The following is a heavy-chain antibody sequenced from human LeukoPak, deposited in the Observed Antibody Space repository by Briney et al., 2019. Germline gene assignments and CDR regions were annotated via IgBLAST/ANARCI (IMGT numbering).Heavy chain of an antibody. J-gene: IGHJ4*02. CDR1: GFTFSKAW. D-gene: IGHD4-17*01. CDR2: IKSKTDGGTT. Sequence: GSLRLSCAASGFTFSKAWMSWVRQAPGKGREWVGRIKSKTDGGTTDYAAPVKGRFTISTYDSKNTLYLQMYSLKTEDTAVYYCTTAYDYGDPYYFDYWGQGTLVTVSS. CDR3: TTAYDYGDPYYFDY. V-gene: IGHV3-15*01.